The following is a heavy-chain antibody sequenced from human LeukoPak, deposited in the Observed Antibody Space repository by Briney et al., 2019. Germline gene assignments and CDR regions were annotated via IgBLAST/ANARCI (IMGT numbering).Heavy chain of an antibody. Sequence: SETLSLTCAVYGGSFSGYYWSWIRQPPGKGLEWIGEINHSGSTNYNPSLKSRVTISVDTSKNQFSLKLRSVTAADTAVYYCARDRDDFWTYYMDVWGKGTTVTVSS. J-gene: IGHJ6*03. CDR1: GGSFSGYY. CDR2: INHSGST. D-gene: IGHD3-3*01. CDR3: ARDRDDFWTYYMDV. V-gene: IGHV4-34*01.